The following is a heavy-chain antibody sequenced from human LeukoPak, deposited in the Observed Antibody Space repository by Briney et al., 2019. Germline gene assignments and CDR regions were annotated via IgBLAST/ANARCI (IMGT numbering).Heavy chain of an antibody. V-gene: IGHV3-23*01. CDR2: ISGSGGST. J-gene: IGHJ4*02. CDR3: AKARQWELLDFDY. CDR1: GFTFSTYA. Sequence: GGSLRLSCAASGFTFSTYAMSWVRQAPGKGLEWVSTISGSGGSTYYADSVKGRFTISRDNSKNTLYLQMNSLRAEDTAVYYCAKARQWELLDFDYWRQGTLVTVSS. D-gene: IGHD1-26*01.